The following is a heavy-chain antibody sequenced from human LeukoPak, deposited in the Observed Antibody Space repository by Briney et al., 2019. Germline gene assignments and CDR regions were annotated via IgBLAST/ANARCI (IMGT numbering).Heavy chain of an antibody. CDR3: ARARRSEYQGN. V-gene: IGHV3-30*03. Sequence: GGSLRLSCAASGFTFSSYGMHWVRQAPGKGLEWVAVISYDGSNKNYADSVKGRFAISRDNSKNTLYLRVNSLRAEDTAVYYCARARRSEYQGNWGQGTPVTVSS. CDR2: ISYDGSNK. D-gene: IGHD2-2*01. J-gene: IGHJ4*02. CDR1: GFTFSSYG.